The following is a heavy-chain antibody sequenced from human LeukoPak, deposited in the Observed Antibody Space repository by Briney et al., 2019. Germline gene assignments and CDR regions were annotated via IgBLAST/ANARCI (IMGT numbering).Heavy chain of an antibody. D-gene: IGHD2-15*01. CDR1: GYTFSGYY. J-gene: IGHJ4*02. Sequence: GASVTVSCKSSGYTFSGYYMYWLRQAPGQGLEWMGWINPKNGGTIYAQTFQGRVTMTGDTSISTAYMDLSRLTSDDTAVYYCAKGGMGVAAPLLDHWGQGTLVTVSS. CDR3: AKGGMGVAAPLLDH. CDR2: INPKNGGT. V-gene: IGHV1-2*02.